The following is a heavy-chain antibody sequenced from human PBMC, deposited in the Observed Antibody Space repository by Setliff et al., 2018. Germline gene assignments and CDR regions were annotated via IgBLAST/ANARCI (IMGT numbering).Heavy chain of an antibody. Sequence: SETLSLTCSVSDGSMTSGSYYWGWIRQPPGKGLEWIGSVYYSGTTYYNPSLKSRLTMSVDTSKNQFSLKLSSVTAADTAVYYCARFSPALYYNFWSGYFGEQRGQGTQVTVSS. J-gene: IGHJ4*02. V-gene: IGHV4-39*07. CDR2: VYYSGTT. CDR1: DGSMTSGSYY. D-gene: IGHD3-3*01. CDR3: ARFSPALYYNFWSGYFGEQ.